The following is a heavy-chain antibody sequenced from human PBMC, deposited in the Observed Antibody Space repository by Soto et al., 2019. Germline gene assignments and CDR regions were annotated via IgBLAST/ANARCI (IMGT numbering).Heavy chain of an antibody. J-gene: IGHJ4*02. D-gene: IGHD2-2*01. CDR3: ARDVVVVPAANRRFDY. Sequence: GASVKVSCKASGYTFTNYGISWVRQAPGQGLEWMAWISAYNGNTNYVQRLQGRVTMTTDTSTSTAYMELRSLRSDDTAVYYCARDVVVVPAANRRFDYWGQGTLVTVSS. CDR2: ISAYNGNT. CDR1: GYTFTNYG. V-gene: IGHV1-18*01.